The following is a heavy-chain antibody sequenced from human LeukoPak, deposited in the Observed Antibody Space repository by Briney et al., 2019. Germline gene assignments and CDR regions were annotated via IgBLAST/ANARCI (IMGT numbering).Heavy chain of an antibody. J-gene: IGHJ4*02. CDR3: ARRQLLDY. V-gene: IGHV4-34*01. Sequence: SETLSLTCAVYGGSFSGYYWSWIRQPPGKGLEWIGSIYHRGSTYYNPSLKSRLTISVDTSKNQFSLKLSSVTAADTAVYYCARRQLLDYWGQGTLVTVSS. CDR2: IYHRGST. D-gene: IGHD6-13*01. CDR1: GGSFSGYY.